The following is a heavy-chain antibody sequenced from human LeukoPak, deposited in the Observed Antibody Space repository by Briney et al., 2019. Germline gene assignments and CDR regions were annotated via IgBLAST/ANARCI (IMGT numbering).Heavy chain of an antibody. Sequence: ASVKVSCKASGYTFTTYALNWVRQAPGQGLEWMGWINTNTGNPTYAQGFTGRFVFSVDTSVSTAYLQISSLKAEDTAVYYCARVVEDTGDYWGQGTLVTVSS. D-gene: IGHD2-15*01. J-gene: IGHJ4*02. V-gene: IGHV7-4-1*02. CDR3: ARVVEDTGDY. CDR1: GYTFTTYA. CDR2: INTNTGNP.